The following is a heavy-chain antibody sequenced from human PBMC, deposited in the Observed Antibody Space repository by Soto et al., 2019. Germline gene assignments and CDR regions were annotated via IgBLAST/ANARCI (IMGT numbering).Heavy chain of an antibody. CDR1: GFTVSSNY. Sequence: PGGSLRLSGAASGFTVSSNYMSWVRQAPGKGLEWVSVIYSGGSTYYADSVKGRFTISRDNSKNTLYLQMNSLRAEDTAVYYCARVPPGITGTTHYGMDVWGQGTTVTVSS. J-gene: IGHJ6*02. D-gene: IGHD1-20*01. V-gene: IGHV3-53*01. CDR3: ARVPPGITGTTHYGMDV. CDR2: IYSGGST.